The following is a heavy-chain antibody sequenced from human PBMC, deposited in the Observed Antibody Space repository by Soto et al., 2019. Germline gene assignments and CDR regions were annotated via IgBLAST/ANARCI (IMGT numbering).Heavy chain of an antibody. Sequence: SETLSLTCAVSGYSISSSNWWGWIRQPPGKGLEWIGYIYYSGTTYYNPSLKSRVTMSVDTSKNQFSLKLTSVTAVDTAVYYCARVVGVGRDWFDPWGQGTLVTVSS. J-gene: IGHJ5*02. D-gene: IGHD2-21*01. CDR2: IYYSGTT. CDR3: ARVVGVGRDWFDP. V-gene: IGHV4-28*03. CDR1: GYSISSSNW.